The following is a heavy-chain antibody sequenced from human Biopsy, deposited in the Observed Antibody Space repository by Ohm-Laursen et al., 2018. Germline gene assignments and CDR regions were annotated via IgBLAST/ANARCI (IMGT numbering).Heavy chain of an antibody. CDR1: GGSLSSYS. V-gene: IGHV4-4*07. Sequence: PSETLSLTCTVSGGSLSSYSWSWIRQPAGKGLEWIGQIYTSGITNYNPSLKSRVTMSVDTSKNKFSLRVSSVTAEDTAVYYCARDRDRRGWFDPWGQGTLVTVSS. CDR3: ARDRDRRGWFDP. J-gene: IGHJ5*02. CDR2: IYTSGIT. D-gene: IGHD1-14*01.